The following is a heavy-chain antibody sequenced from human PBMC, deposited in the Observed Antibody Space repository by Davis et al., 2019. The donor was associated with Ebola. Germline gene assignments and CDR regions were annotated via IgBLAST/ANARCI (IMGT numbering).Heavy chain of an antibody. Sequence: ASVKVSCKTSGYTFYNHDITWVRQAPGQGLEWVGWFSPHNGHTNYTQKLHDRLTVTSDTSTNTAYMELRSLTFADTAVYFCARRSFCGGDCYSWEFDYWGQGSLVIVSS. CDR3: ARRSFCGGDCYSWEFDY. CDR2: FSPHNGHT. CDR1: GYTFYNHD. V-gene: IGHV1-18*04. J-gene: IGHJ4*02. D-gene: IGHD2-21*02.